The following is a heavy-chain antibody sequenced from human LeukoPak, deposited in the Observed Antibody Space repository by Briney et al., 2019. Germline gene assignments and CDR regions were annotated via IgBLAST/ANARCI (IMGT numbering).Heavy chain of an antibody. Sequence: GGSLRLSCAASGFTFSDYYMSWIRQAPGKGLEWVSYISSSGSTIYYADSVKGRFTISRDNAKNSLYLQMNSLRAEDTAVYYCAAAMARGVFDPWGQGTLVTVSS. D-gene: IGHD3-10*01. V-gene: IGHV3-11*01. J-gene: IGHJ5*02. CDR3: AAAMARGVFDP. CDR2: ISSSGSTI. CDR1: GFTFSDYY.